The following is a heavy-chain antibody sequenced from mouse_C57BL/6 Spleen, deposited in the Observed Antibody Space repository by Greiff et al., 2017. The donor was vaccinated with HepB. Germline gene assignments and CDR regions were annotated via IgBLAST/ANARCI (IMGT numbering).Heavy chain of an antibody. V-gene: IGHV1-82*01. D-gene: IGHD1-1*01. Sequence: QVQLKESGPELVKPGASVKISCKASGYAFSSSWMNWVKQRPGKGLEWIGRIYPGDGDTNYNGKFKGKATLTADKSSSTAYMQLSSLTSEDSAVYFCASGRRTTVAPFAYWGQGTLVTVSA. J-gene: IGHJ3*01. CDR2: IYPGDGDT. CDR3: ASGRRTTVAPFAY. CDR1: GYAFSSSW.